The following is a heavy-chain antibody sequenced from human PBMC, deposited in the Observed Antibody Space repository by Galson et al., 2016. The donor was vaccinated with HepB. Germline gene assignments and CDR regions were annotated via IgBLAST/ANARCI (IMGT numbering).Heavy chain of an antibody. CDR2: ISGSGYNT. Sequence: YLRLSCAASGFTFSSYALSWVRQAPGKGLEWVSTISGSGYNTYYADSVKGRFTISRDNSKNTLYLQMNSLRAEDTAVYYCAKSQPGYSSGWYTLPIDAFDIWGQGTMVTVSS. J-gene: IGHJ3*02. V-gene: IGHV3-23*01. D-gene: IGHD6-19*01. CDR3: AKSQPGYSSGWYTLPIDAFDI. CDR1: GFTFSSYA.